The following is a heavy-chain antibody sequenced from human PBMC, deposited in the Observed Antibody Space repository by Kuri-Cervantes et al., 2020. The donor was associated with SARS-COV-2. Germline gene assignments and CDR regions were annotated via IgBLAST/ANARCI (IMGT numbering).Heavy chain of an antibody. J-gene: IGHJ3*02. CDR1: DYTFTSYG. Sequence: ASVKVSCKASDYTFTSYGISWVRQAPGQGLEWMGWISAYNGNTNYAQKLQGRVTMTTDTSTSTAYMELRSLRSDDTAVYYCARGLVTIFGVVNDAFDIWGQGTMVTVSS. D-gene: IGHD3-3*01. V-gene: IGHV1-18*04. CDR3: ARGLVTIFGVVNDAFDI. CDR2: ISAYNGNT.